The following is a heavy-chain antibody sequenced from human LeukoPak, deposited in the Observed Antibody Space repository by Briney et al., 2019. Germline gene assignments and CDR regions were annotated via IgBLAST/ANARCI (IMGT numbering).Heavy chain of an antibody. CDR3: ARPVSGHDAFDI. D-gene: IGHD3-10*01. CDR1: GFTFSSYS. Sequence: GGSLRLSCAASGFTFSSYSMNWVCQAPGKGLEWVSSISSSSSYIYYADSVKGRFTISRDNSKNTLYLQMNSLRAEDTAVYYCARPVSGHDAFDIWGQGTMVTVSS. CDR2: ISSSSSYI. V-gene: IGHV3-21*01. J-gene: IGHJ3*02.